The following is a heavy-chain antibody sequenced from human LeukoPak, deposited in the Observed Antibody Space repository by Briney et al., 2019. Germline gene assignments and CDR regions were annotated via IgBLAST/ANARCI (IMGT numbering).Heavy chain of an antibody. J-gene: IGHJ4*02. V-gene: IGHV3-30*18. CDR2: ISYDGSNK. D-gene: IGHD2-15*01. CDR1: GFTFSDYY. CDR3: AKETIPSRVVVVAADY. Sequence: PGGSLRLSCAASGFTFSDYYMSWIRQAPGKGLEWVAVISYDGSNKYYADSVKGRFTISRDNSKNTLYLQMNSLRAEDTAVYYCAKETIPSRVVVVAADYWGQGTLVTVSS.